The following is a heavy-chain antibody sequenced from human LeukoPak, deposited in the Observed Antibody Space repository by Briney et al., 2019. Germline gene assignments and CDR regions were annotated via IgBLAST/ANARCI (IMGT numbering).Heavy chain of an antibody. CDR1: GFSLSTSGMC. Sequence: SGPTLVNPTQTLTLTCTFSGFSLSTSGMCVSWIRQPPGKALEWLARIDWDDDKYYSTSLKTRLTISKDTSKNQVVLTMTNMDPVDTATYYCARICSTSCKGDYWGQGTLVTVSS. D-gene: IGHD2-2*01. J-gene: IGHJ4*02. V-gene: IGHV2-70*11. CDR2: IDWDDDK. CDR3: ARICSTSCKGDY.